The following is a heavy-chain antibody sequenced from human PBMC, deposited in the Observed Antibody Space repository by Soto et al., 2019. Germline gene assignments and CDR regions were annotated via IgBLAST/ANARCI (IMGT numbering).Heavy chain of an antibody. D-gene: IGHD6-19*01. Sequence: QVHLQQSSPGLVKPAQTLSLTCGISGDSVSSSSAAWNWIKQSPSRGLEWLGRTYYRSKWYTEYAVSVQTRITINPATSKTQFSLRLNSVTPEDLAMYYCATDLSGSGSSLFVYLVQGTLVTASS. CDR1: GDSVSSSSAA. V-gene: IGHV6-1*01. J-gene: IGHJ4*02. CDR3: ATDLSGSGSSLFVY. CDR2: TYYRSKWYT.